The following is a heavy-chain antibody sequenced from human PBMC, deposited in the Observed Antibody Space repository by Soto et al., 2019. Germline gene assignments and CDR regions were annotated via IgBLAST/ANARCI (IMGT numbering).Heavy chain of an antibody. D-gene: IGHD2-21*02. CDR2: VNPSGGHT. CDR3: ARGGLVVVVTAAMDY. V-gene: IGHV1-46*01. J-gene: IGHJ4*02. CDR1: GDTFTEYY. Sequence: QVQLMQSGAEVKKPGASVKVSCKASGDTFTEYYIHWVRQAPGQGLEWIGTVNPSGGHTTYAQHFLGRVTXPXGXAXXTLCIELTSLTPQATAVYSCARGGLVVVVTAAMDYWGQGPLVTVSS.